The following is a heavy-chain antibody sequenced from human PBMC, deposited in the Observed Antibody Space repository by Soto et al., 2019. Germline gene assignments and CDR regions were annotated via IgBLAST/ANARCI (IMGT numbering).Heavy chain of an antibody. V-gene: IGHV3-43*01. CDR3: ASSQGDY. CDR1: GFTFDDHN. CDR2: ISWDGDTT. Sequence: EVHLVESGGDVVQPGGSLRLSCAASGFTFDDHNMHWVRQAPGQGLQWVSLISWDGDTTYYADSVKGRFTISRDNSKNSLYLQMNALTTEDTALYYCASSQGDYWGQGTLVTVSS. J-gene: IGHJ4*02.